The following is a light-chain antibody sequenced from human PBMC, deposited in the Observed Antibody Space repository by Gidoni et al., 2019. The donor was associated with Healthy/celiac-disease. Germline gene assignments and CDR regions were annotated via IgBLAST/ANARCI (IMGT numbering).Light chain of an antibody. CDR2: KAS. J-gene: IGKJ1*01. V-gene: IGKV1-5*03. Sequence: DLQMTQSPSTLSASVGDRVTITCRASRSISNWLAWYQQKPGKAPNLLIYKASTLQSGGPSRVSGSGSGTEFTLTISSLQPDDFATYYCQQYNSYLTFGQGTKVEVK. CDR1: RSISNW. CDR3: QQYNSYLT.